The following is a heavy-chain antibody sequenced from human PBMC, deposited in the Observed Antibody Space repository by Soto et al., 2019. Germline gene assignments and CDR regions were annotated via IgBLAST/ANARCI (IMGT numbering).Heavy chain of an antibody. D-gene: IGHD4-17*01. V-gene: IGHV3-23*01. CDR1: GFTFSDYA. J-gene: IGHJ3*01. CDR2: IIASGTYS. Sequence: QLLESGGGLVQPGGSLRLSCAASGFTFSDYAMTWVRQAPGKGLEWVSGIIASGTYSKYADSLNGRFTISRDNAKNTLYQQMNGLRVEDTAVYFCAKDPNGDYIGAFDFWGQGTMVTVSS. CDR3: AKDPNGDYIGAFDF.